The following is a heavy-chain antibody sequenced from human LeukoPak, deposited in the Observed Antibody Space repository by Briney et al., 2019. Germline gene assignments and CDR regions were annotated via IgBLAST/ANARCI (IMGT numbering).Heavy chain of an antibody. CDR2: ISHDGRND. J-gene: IGHJ6*02. CDR1: RFIFSNFD. Sequence: LSGGSLRLSCAASRFIFSNFDLHWVRQAPGKGLEWVAVISHDGRNDFYGDSVKGRFTISRDNSQNTLYLQMNSLRAEDTAVYYCARGGYYAMDVWGQGTTVTVSS. CDR3: ARGGYYAMDV. V-gene: IGHV3-30*03.